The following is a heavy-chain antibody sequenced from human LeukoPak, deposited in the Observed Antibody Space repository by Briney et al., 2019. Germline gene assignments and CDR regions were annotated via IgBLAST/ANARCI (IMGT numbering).Heavy chain of an antibody. Sequence: SETLSLTCAVSGGSITSGGYSWSWIRQPPGKGLEWIGYIYHSGSTYYNPSLKSRVTISVDRSKNQFSLKLSSVTAADTAVYYCAGRLWFGELLDDYWGQGTLVTVSS. V-gene: IGHV4-30-2*01. D-gene: IGHD3-10*01. CDR2: IYHSGST. CDR1: GGSITSGGYS. CDR3: AGRLWFGELLDDY. J-gene: IGHJ4*02.